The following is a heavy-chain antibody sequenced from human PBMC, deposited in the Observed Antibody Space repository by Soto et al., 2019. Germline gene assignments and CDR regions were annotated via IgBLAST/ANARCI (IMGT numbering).Heavy chain of an antibody. V-gene: IGHV1-69*02. D-gene: IGHD3-22*01. J-gene: IGHJ4*02. Sequence: QVQLVQSGAEVKKPGSSVKVSCKGSGGTXXXXXXXXXXXXXXQGLEWRGRIIPMLGIAKYAQKFQGRVTXXXXXXXXXXXXXXXXXXXXXXXXFYCARDRDGFDSNGYYLDYWGQGTLLTVTS. CDR3: ARDRDGFDSNGYYLDY. CDR2: IIPMLGIA. CDR1: GGTXXXXX.